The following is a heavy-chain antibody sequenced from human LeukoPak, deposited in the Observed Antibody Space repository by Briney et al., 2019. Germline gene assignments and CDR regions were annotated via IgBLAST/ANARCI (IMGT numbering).Heavy chain of an antibody. CDR3: TQYTYGFFKY. D-gene: IGHD5-18*01. J-gene: IGHJ4*02. Sequence: GGSLRLSCAASGFTFSSYSMNWVRQAPGKGLEWVGRTKSKTDGGTTDYAAPVKGRFTISRDDSKNTLYLQMNSLKTEDTAVYYCTQYTYGFFKYWGQGILVSVSS. CDR1: GFTFSSYS. V-gene: IGHV3-15*01. CDR2: TKSKTDGGTT.